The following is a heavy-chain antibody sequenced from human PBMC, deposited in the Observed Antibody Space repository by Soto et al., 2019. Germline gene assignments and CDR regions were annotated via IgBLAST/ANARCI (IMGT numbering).Heavy chain of an antibody. Sequence: GGSLRLSCAASGFTVSSNFMSWVRQAPGKGLEWVSLIYSGGGTYYADSVKGRFTISRDNSKNTLYLQMNSLRAEDTAVYYCARRFCISTSCYTFDYWGQGTLVTVSS. J-gene: IGHJ4*02. CDR2: IYSGGGT. CDR1: GFTVSSNF. D-gene: IGHD2-2*02. CDR3: ARRFCISTSCYTFDY. V-gene: IGHV3-66*04.